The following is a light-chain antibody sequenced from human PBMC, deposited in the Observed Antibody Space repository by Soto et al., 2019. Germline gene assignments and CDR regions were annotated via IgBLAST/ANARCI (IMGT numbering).Light chain of an antibody. V-gene: IGKV1-33*01. Sequence: DIQLTQSPSPLSASVGDRVTITCQASQDISKYLNWYQQKPGKAPKLLISGAFNLETGVPSRFSGSGSGTDFTFTITSLQPEDIATYYCQQYDDLPFTFGPGAKVDLK. CDR1: QDISKY. CDR3: QQYDDLPFT. J-gene: IGKJ3*01. CDR2: GAF.